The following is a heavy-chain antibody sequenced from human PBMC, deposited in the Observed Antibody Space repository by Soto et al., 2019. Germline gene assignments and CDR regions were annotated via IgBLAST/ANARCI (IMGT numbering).Heavy chain of an antibody. CDR2: ISGYNGNT. J-gene: IGHJ5*02. CDR3: ARDEVPAANWLDR. D-gene: IGHD2-2*01. CDR1: GYIFINYG. V-gene: IGHV1-18*01. Sequence: ASVKVSCKASGYIFINYGVTWVRQAPGQGLEWMGWISGYNGNTKYADKLQGRVTMTTDTSTTTAYMELRSLRSDDTAVYYCARDEVPAANWLDRWGQGTLVTVSS.